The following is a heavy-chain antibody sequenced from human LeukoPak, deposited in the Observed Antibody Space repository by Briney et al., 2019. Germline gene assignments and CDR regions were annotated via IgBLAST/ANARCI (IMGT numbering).Heavy chain of an antibody. CDR3: ARDIGGGYSYGYRITPPKNEYYFDY. CDR1: GYTFTSYY. J-gene: IGHJ4*02. Sequence: ASVKVSCKASGYTFTSYYMHWVRQAPGQGLEWMGIINPSGGSTNYAQKFQGRVTMTRDTSTTTVYMELSSLRSEDTAVYYCARDIGGGYSYGYRITPPKNEYYFDYWGQGTLVTVSS. D-gene: IGHD5-18*01. V-gene: IGHV1-46*01. CDR2: INPSGGST.